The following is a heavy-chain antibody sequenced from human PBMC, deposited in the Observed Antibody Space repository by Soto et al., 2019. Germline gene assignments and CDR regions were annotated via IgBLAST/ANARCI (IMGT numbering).Heavy chain of an antibody. V-gene: IGHV2-5*02. J-gene: IGHJ3*02. Sequence: SGPTLVKPTQTLTLTCTFSGFSLSTSGVGVGWIRQPPGKALEWLALIYWDDDKRYSPSLKSRLTITKDTSKNQVVLTMTNMDPVDTATYYCAHRLDCSGGSCYFAFDIWGQGTMVTVSS. D-gene: IGHD2-15*01. CDR1: GFSLSTSGVG. CDR3: AHRLDCSGGSCYFAFDI. CDR2: IYWDDDK.